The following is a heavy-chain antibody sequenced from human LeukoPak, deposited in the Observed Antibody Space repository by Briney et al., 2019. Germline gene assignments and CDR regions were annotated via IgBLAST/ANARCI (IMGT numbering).Heavy chain of an antibody. D-gene: IGHD6-19*01. J-gene: IGHJ3*02. V-gene: IGHV3-21*05. Sequence: GGSLRLSCAASGFTFSSYSMNWVRQAPGKGLEWVSYISSSSSYIYYADSVKGRFTISRDNAKNSLYLQMSSLRAEDTAVYYCARDRPIAVALFDAFDIWGQGTMVTVSS. CDR3: ARDRPIAVALFDAFDI. CDR1: GFTFSSYS. CDR2: ISSSSSYI.